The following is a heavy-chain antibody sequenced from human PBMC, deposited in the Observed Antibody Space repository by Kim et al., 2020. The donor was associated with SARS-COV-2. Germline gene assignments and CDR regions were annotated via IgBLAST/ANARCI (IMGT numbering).Heavy chain of an antibody. CDR2: ISSSSSYI. V-gene: IGHV3-21*01. Sequence: GGSLRLSCAASGFTFSSYSMNWVRQAPGKGLEWVSSISSSSSYIYYADSVKGRFTISRDNAKNSLYLQMNSLRAEDTAVYYCARDPYYSDTSPIQGHYWGQGTLVTVSS. CDR3: ARDPYYSDTSPIQGHY. J-gene: IGHJ4*02. D-gene: IGHD3-22*01. CDR1: GFTFSSYS.